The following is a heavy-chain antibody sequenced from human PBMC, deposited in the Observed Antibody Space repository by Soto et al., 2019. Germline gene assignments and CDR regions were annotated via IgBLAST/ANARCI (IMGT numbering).Heavy chain of an antibody. V-gene: IGHV1-18*01. CDR3: ARDTPPTDY. CDR1: GYTFTSYH. J-gene: IGHJ4*02. Sequence: QVQLVQSGAEVKNPGASVKVSCKTSGYTFTSYHISWVRQAPGQGLEWMGWISAYNTNTNYAQKFQGRVTMTTDTLTSTAYMELRSLRTDDTAVYYCARDTPPTDYWGQGTLVTVSS. CDR2: ISAYNTNT.